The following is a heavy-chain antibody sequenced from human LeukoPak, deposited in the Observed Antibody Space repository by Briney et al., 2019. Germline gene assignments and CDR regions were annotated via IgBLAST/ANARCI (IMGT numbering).Heavy chain of an antibody. J-gene: IGHJ4*02. V-gene: IGHV3-7*01. CDR1: GFTFSRYW. D-gene: IGHD7-27*01. CDR3: ATSLGPLTEY. CDR2: MNQDGSGI. Sequence: GGSLRLSCVGSGFTFSRYWLNWVRQAPGKGLEWVANMNQDGSGIYYLDSVKGRFTISRDNAKNTLYLQMNSLRAEDTAVYYCATSLGPLTEYWGQGTLVTVSS.